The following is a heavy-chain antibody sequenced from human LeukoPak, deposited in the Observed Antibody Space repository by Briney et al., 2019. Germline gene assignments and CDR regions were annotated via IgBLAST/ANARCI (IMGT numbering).Heavy chain of an antibody. V-gene: IGHV1-69*06. CDR2: IVPLFGTA. Sequence: SVKVSCKASGDTFTRYGISWVRQAPGQGLEWMGGIVPLFGTANYAQKFQGRVTMTEDTSTDTAYMELSSLRSEDTAVYYCATDLPHKVVPAAMWGYWGQGTLVTVSS. CDR1: GDTFTRYG. CDR3: ATDLPHKVVPAAMWGY. J-gene: IGHJ4*02. D-gene: IGHD2-2*01.